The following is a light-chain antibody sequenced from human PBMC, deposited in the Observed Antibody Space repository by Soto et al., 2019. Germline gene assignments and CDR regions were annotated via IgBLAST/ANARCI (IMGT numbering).Light chain of an antibody. CDR2: KVS. V-gene: IGLV2-23*02. Sequence: QSVLTQPASVSGSPGQSITISCTGTSSDIGGYHLVSWYQHQSGKAPKLIIYKVSQWPSGVSDRFSASKSGNKASLTISGLQAEDEADYYCCSYAGSNWGYVFGTGTKVTVL. J-gene: IGLJ1*01. CDR3: CSYAGSNWGYV. CDR1: SSDIGGYHL.